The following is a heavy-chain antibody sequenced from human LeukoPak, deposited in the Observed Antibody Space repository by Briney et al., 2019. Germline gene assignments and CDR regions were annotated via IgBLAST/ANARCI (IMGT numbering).Heavy chain of an antibody. CDR1: GFTVSSNY. CDR3: ARDRYYGSGSYGNYYAMDV. J-gene: IGHJ6*02. V-gene: IGHV3-66*01. Sequence: GGSLRLSCAASGFTVSSNYMSWVRQAPGKGLEWVSVVYSGGSTYYADSVKGRFTISRDKSKNTMYLQMNSLRPEDTALYYCARDRYYGSGSYGNYYAMDVWGQGSTVTVSS. CDR2: VYSGGST. D-gene: IGHD3-10*01.